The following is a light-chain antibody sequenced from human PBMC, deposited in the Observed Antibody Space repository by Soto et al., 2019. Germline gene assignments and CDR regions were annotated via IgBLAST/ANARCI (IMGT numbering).Light chain of an antibody. CDR3: SSYTSSTTRV. V-gene: IGLV2-14*01. CDR2: DVS. J-gene: IGLJ1*01. Sequence: QSALTQPASVSGSPGQSITISCTGTSSDVGDYNYVSWYQEHPGKAPKLMIYDVSNRPSGVSNRFSGSKSGSTASLTISGLQAEYEADYSCSSYTSSTTRVFGTGTKVTVL. CDR1: SSDVGDYNY.